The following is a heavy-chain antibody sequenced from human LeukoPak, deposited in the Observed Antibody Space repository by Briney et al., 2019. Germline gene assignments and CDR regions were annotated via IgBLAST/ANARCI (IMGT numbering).Heavy chain of an antibody. Sequence: ASVKVSCKASGYTFTSFHMHWVRQAPGQGLEWMGMIIPSDGSTSSAQKFQGGVTMTRDTSTSTVYMELSSLRSEDTAVIYCARDSSGWTVDYWGQGTLVTVSA. D-gene: IGHD6-19*01. CDR2: IIPSDGST. V-gene: IGHV1-46*01. J-gene: IGHJ4*02. CDR1: GYTFTSFH. CDR3: ARDSSGWTVDY.